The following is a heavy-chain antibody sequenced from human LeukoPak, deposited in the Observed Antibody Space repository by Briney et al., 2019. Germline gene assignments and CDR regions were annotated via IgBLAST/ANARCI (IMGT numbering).Heavy chain of an antibody. D-gene: IGHD4-17*01. CDR2: IHHSGNT. V-gene: IGHV4-34*01. Sequence: SETLSLTCAVYGASFSDYYWSFIRQPPGKGLEWIGEIHHSGNTNYNPSLKSRVTISVDTSKNQFSLKLSSVTAADTAVYYCARENPPVTTPGAFDIWGQGTMVTVSS. CDR1: GASFSDYY. CDR3: ARENPPVTTPGAFDI. J-gene: IGHJ3*02.